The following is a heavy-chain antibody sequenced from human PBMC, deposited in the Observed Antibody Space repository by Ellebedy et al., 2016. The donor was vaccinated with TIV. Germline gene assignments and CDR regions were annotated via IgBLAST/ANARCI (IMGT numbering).Heavy chain of an antibody. CDR1: GFTFSSYA. D-gene: IGHD3-3*01. Sequence: GESLKISCAASGFTFSSYAMSWVRQAPGKGLEWVSAISGSGGSTYYADSVKGRFTISRDNSKNTLYLQMNSLRAEETAVYYCAKPTGTIFGVGNYFDYWGQGTLVTVSS. CDR3: AKPTGTIFGVGNYFDY. CDR2: ISGSGGST. J-gene: IGHJ4*02. V-gene: IGHV3-23*01.